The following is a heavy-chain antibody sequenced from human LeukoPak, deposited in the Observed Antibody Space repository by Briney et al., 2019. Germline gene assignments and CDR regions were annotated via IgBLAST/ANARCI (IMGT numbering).Heavy chain of an antibody. J-gene: IGHJ4*02. CDR1: GFTFDDYG. Sequence: PGGSLRLSCAASGFTFDDYGMSWVRQAPGKGLEWVANIKQDGSEKYYVDSVKGRFTISRDNAKNSLYLQMNSLRAEDTAVYYCARERGSSWAPYFDCWGQGTLVTVSS. V-gene: IGHV3-7*01. CDR2: IKQDGSEK. D-gene: IGHD6-13*01. CDR3: ARERGSSWAPYFDC.